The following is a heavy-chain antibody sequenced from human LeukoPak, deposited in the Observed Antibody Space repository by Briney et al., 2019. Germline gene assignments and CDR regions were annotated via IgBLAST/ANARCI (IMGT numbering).Heavy chain of an antibody. Sequence: SETLSLTCTVSGGSISSYYWSWIRQPAGKGLEWIGRIYTSGSTNYNPSLKSRVTMSVDTSKNQFSLKLSSVTAADTAVYYCARVRRGGGRNKWGFDYWGQGTLVTVSS. V-gene: IGHV4-4*07. D-gene: IGHD2-15*01. J-gene: IGHJ4*02. CDR1: GGSISSYY. CDR2: IYTSGST. CDR3: ARVRRGGGRNKWGFDY.